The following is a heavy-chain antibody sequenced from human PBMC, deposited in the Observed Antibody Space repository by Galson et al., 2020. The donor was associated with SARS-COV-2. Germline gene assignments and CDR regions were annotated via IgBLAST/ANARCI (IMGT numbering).Heavy chain of an antibody. CDR2: IYYSGST. Sequence: SETLSLTCTVSGGSISSYFWSWIRQPPGKGLEWIGYIYYSGSTNYNPSLKSRVTISVDTSKNQFSLKLSSVTAADTAVYYCARRGYYGSGSFFPQAFDMWGQGTMVTVSS. J-gene: IGHJ3*02. CDR1: GGSISSYF. V-gene: IGHV4-59*08. D-gene: IGHD3-10*01. CDR3: ARRGYYGSGSFFPQAFDM.